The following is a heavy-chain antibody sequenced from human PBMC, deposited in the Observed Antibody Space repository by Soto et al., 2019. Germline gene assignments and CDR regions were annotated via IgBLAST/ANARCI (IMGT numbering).Heavy chain of an antibody. D-gene: IGHD3-3*01. Sequence: SETLSLTCAVYGGSFSGYYWSWIRQPPGKGLEWIGEINHSGSTNYNPSLKSRVTISVDTSKNQFSLKLSSVTAADTAVYYCARWFDHYDFWSGYSADGMDVWGQGTTVTVSS. CDR2: INHSGST. CDR3: ARWFDHYDFWSGYSADGMDV. CDR1: GGSFSGYY. J-gene: IGHJ6*02. V-gene: IGHV4-34*01.